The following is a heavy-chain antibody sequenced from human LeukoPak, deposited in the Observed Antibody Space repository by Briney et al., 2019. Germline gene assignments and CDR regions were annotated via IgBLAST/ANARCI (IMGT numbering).Heavy chain of an antibody. J-gene: IGHJ4*02. CDR3: ARPRDYGDSDEYYFDY. CDR1: GFTFSSYA. V-gene: IGHV3-30*01. D-gene: IGHD4-17*01. CDR2: ISYDGSNK. Sequence: GGSLRLSCAASGFTFSSYAMHWVCQAPGKGLEWVAVISYDGSNKYYADSVKGRFTISRDNSKNTLYLQMNSLRAEDTAVYYCARPRDYGDSDEYYFDYWGQGTLVTVSS.